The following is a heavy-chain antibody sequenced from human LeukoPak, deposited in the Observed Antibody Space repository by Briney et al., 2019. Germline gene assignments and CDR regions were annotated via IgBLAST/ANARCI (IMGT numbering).Heavy chain of an antibody. CDR1: GYTFSIYC. Sequence: GESLKISCKGSGYTFSIYCIGWVRQMPGKGLEWMGVIYPGDSDTRYSPSFQGQVTISVDKSISSAYLQWSGLKASDTAMYYCVRQDGSGSYYFDYWGQGNLVTVST. CDR3: VRQDGSGSYYFDY. CDR2: IYPGDSDT. V-gene: IGHV5-51*01. D-gene: IGHD6-19*01. J-gene: IGHJ4*02.